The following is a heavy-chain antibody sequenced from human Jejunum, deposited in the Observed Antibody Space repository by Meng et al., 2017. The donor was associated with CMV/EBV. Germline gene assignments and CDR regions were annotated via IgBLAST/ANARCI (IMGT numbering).Heavy chain of an antibody. CDR3: AKGSTTGTTASDY. J-gene: IGHJ4*02. CDR2: IIPGSHRT. V-gene: IGHV3-23*01. CDR1: GFTFSPFA. D-gene: IGHD1-1*01. Sequence: ASGFTFSPFAMSWVRQAPGKGLEWLSSIIPGSHRTFYADSVEGRFTISRDNSKNTLFLQMNSLRAEDTAIYYCAKGSTTGTTASDYWGQGTLVTVSS.